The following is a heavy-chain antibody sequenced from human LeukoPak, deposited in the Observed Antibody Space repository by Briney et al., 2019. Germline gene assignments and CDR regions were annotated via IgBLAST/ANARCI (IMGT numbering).Heavy chain of an antibody. D-gene: IGHD6-19*01. J-gene: IGHJ6*03. V-gene: IGHV3-23*01. Sequence: LPGGSLRLSCAASGFTFSSYAMSWVRQAPGKGLEWVSAISGSGGSTYYADSVKGRFTISRDNSKNTLYLQMNSLRAEDTAVYYCATGSYSSGGIWVGGLYYYYYYMDVWGKGTTVTVSS. CDR2: ISGSGGST. CDR3: ATGSYSSGGIWVGGLYYYYYYMDV. CDR1: GFTFSSYA.